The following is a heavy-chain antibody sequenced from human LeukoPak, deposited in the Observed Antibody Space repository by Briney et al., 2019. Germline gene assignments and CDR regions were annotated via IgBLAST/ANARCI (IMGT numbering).Heavy chain of an antibody. V-gene: IGHV1-18*01. J-gene: IGHJ4*02. CDR3: ARGYDFWSGYYLFDY. CDR2: ISAYNGNT. D-gene: IGHD3-3*01. CDR1: GYTFTSYG. Sequence: ASVKVSCKASGYTFTSYGISWVRQAPGQGLEWMGWISAYNGNTNYAQKLQGRVTMTTDTSTSTAYMELRSLRSDDTAVYYCARGYDFWSGYYLFDYWGQGTLVTVSS.